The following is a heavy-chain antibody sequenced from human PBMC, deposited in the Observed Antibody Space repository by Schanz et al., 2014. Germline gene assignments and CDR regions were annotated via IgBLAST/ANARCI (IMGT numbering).Heavy chain of an antibody. CDR1: GYTFTSDS. V-gene: IGHV1-46*03. CDR2: IIPILGIA. CDR3: AGAFDSSGYYFDY. D-gene: IGHD3-22*01. Sequence: QVLQVQSGSELKKPGTSVKVSCKASGYTFTSDSMHWVRQAPGQGLEWMGRIIPILGIANYAQKFQGRVTVTSDTSTSTVYMELSGLRSEDTAVYYCAGAFDSSGYYFDYWGQGTLVTVSS. J-gene: IGHJ4*02.